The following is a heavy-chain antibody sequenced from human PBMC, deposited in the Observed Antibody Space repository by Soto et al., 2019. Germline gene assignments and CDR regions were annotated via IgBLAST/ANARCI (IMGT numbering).Heavy chain of an antibody. Sequence: GASVKVSCKASGGTFSSYAISWVRQAPGQGLEWMGGIIPIFGTANYAQKFQGRVTITADESTSTAYMELSSLRSKDTAVYYCAGRGSGGSSWYIPLNAFDIWGQGTMVTVS. J-gene: IGHJ3*02. D-gene: IGHD6-13*01. CDR2: IIPIFGTA. CDR1: GGTFSSYA. V-gene: IGHV1-69*13. CDR3: AGRGSGGSSWYIPLNAFDI.